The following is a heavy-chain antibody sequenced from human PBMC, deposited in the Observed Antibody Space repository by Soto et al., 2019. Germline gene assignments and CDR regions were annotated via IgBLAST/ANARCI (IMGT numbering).Heavy chain of an antibody. V-gene: IGHV1-18*01. Sequence: QVQLVQSGAEVKKPGASVKVSCKASGYTFSSYGISWVRQAPGQGLEWMGWISAYNGNTNYAQKLQGRVTMNTDTSTSTASMEVRSPRSADTAVYYCARSIAAAVDLDYWAQGTLGTV. D-gene: IGHD6-13*01. CDR2: ISAYNGNT. CDR1: GYTFSSYG. CDR3: ARSIAAAVDLDY. J-gene: IGHJ4*02.